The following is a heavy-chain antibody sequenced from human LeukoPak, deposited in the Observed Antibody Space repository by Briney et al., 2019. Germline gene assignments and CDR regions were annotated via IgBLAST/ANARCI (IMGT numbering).Heavy chain of an antibody. V-gene: IGHV3-30-3*01. CDR1: GFTFSTYT. CDR3: ARVSKYYDFWSGYYTGSYYFDY. J-gene: IGHJ4*02. Sequence: GGSLRLSCAASGFTFSTYTMHWVRQAPGKGLEWVAVISYDGDSEYYADSVKGRFTISRDNAKNSLYLQMNSLRAEDTAVYYCARVSKYYDFWSGYYTGSYYFDYWGQGTLVTVSS. CDR2: ISYDGDSE. D-gene: IGHD3-3*01.